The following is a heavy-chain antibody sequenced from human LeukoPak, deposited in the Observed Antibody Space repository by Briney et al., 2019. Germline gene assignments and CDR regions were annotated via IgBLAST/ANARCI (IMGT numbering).Heavy chain of an antibody. D-gene: IGHD2-8*01. V-gene: IGHV3-11*01. CDR1: GFTFSDYY. J-gene: IGHJ4*02. CDR2: ISSSGSTI. CDR3: ARASLMVYAPNDY. Sequence: GGSLRLSCAASGFTFSDYYMSWIRQAPGKVLEWVSYISSSGSTIYYADSVKGRFTISRDNAKNSLYLQMNSLRAEDTAVYYCARASLMVYAPNDYWGQGTLVTVSS.